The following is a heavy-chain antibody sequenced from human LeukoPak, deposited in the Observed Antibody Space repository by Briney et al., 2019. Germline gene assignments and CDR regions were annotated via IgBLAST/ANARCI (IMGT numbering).Heavy chain of an antibody. Sequence: PGGSLRLSCAASGFTFSNYCMHWVRQAPGKGLEWVAVITYDGSNKYYADSVKGRFTISRDNSKNTLYLQMNSLRAEDTAVYYCAKDLRDCSGGFNWFDPWGQGTQVTVSS. V-gene: IGHV3-30*18. J-gene: IGHJ5*02. CDR1: GFTFSNYC. D-gene: IGHD3-10*02. CDR3: AKDLRDCSGGFNWFDP. CDR2: ITYDGSNK.